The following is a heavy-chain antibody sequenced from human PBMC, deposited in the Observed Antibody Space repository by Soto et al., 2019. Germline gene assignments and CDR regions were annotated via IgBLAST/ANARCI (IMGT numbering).Heavy chain of an antibody. CDR2: IYGSGST. J-gene: IGHJ5*02. D-gene: IGHD3-3*01. Sequence: SETLSLTCTISGGAIGSHYWTWIRQPAGKGLEWIGRIYGSGSTKYNPSLQSRVTMSLDTSKNQFSLRLESVTAADTAVYYCARGQRFSDWFDPWGQGTLVTVSS. V-gene: IGHV4-4*07. CDR3: ARGQRFSDWFDP. CDR1: GGAIGSHY.